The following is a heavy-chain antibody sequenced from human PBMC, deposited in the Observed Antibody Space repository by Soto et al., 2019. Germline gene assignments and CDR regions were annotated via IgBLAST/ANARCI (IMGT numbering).Heavy chain of an antibody. CDR3: AHSLQRLFRGRYSGHFAN. Sequence: QITLKESGPTLVKSTQTLTLTCTFSGFSLSTRGVGVGWIRQPPGKALEWLALIYWDGDQRYSPSLKSRLAITKDTSKSHVVLTMTNMDPVDTATYYCAHSLQRLFRGRYSGHFANWGQGTLVTVSS. J-gene: IGHJ4*02. V-gene: IGHV2-5*02. CDR2: IYWDGDQ. CDR1: GFSLSTRGVG. D-gene: IGHD2-21*01.